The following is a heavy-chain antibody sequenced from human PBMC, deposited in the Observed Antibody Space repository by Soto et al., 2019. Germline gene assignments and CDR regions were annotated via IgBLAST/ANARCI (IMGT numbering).Heavy chain of an antibody. CDR1: GFTFSSYA. V-gene: IGHV3-23*01. CDR2: ISGSGGST. J-gene: IGHJ4*02. Sequence: EVQLLESGGGLVQPGGSLRLSCAASGFTFSSYAMSWVRQAPGKGLEWVSAISGSGGSTYYADSVKGRFTISRDNSKNTLYLQMNSLRAEDTAVYYCAKDRDYDILTGYYGDYFDYWGQGTLVTVSS. D-gene: IGHD3-9*01. CDR3: AKDRDYDILTGYYGDYFDY.